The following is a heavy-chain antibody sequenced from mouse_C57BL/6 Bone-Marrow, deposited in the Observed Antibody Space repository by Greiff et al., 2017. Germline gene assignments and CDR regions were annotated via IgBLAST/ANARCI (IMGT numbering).Heavy chain of an antibody. V-gene: IGHV1-69*01. Sequence: VQLQQPGAELVMPGASVKLSCKASGYTFTSYWMHWVKQRPGQGLEWIGEIDPSDSYTNYNQKFKGKSTLTVDKSSSTAYMQLSSLTSEDSAVYYCAREEDYYDGYTTGAYWVQGTLVTVSA. CDR2: IDPSDSYT. CDR1: GYTFTSYW. D-gene: IGHD2-3*01. J-gene: IGHJ3*01. CDR3: AREEDYYDGYTTGAY.